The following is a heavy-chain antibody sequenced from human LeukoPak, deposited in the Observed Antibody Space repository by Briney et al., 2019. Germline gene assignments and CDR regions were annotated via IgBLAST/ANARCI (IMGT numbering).Heavy chain of an antibody. D-gene: IGHD5-18*01. J-gene: IGHJ5*02. CDR2: TWYDGSNK. V-gene: IGHV3-33*01. Sequence: PGGSLRLSCAASGFTFSRYGMHWVRQAPGKGLEWVAVTWYDGSNKYYADSVKGRFTISRDNSKNTLYLQMNSLGAEDTAVYYCARGYNYGTDWFDPWGQGTLVTVSS. CDR1: GFTFSRYG. CDR3: ARGYNYGTDWFDP.